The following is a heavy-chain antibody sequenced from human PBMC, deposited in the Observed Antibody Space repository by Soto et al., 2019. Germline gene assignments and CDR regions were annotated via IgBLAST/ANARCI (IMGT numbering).Heavy chain of an antibody. D-gene: IGHD3-10*01. V-gene: IGHV3-23*01. CDR2: ISYSGGST. Sequence: GGSLRLSCAASGFTFSSYAMSWVRQAPGKGLEWVSAISYSGGSTYYADSVKGRFTISRDNSKNTLYLQMNSLRAEDTAVYYCAKDRGAALYYYYYMDVWGKGTTVTVSS. J-gene: IGHJ6*03. CDR3: AKDRGAALYYYYYMDV. CDR1: GFTFSSYA.